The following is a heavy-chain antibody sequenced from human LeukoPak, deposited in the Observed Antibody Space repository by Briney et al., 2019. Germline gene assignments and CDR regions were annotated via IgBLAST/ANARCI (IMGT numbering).Heavy chain of an antibody. J-gene: IGHJ3*02. V-gene: IGHV3-23*01. Sequence: PGGSLTRARAAAGVIFMWNSTCRDGQAPGKGLGWVIGTRATGGRTYYAASVKGRFTMSRDNSKNTLYLQMNSLRADDTAVYYCAKISDSGGFFYGGAFDIWGQGTMVTDSS. CDR2: TRATGGRT. CDR3: AKISDSGGFFYGGAFDI. D-gene: IGHD3-22*01. CDR1: GVIFMWNS.